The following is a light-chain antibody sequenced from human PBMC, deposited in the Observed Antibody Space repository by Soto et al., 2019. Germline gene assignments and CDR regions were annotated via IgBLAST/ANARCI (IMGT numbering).Light chain of an antibody. J-gene: IGKJ1*01. CDR2: KAS. Sequence: DIQITQSPSTLSASVGDRVTITCRASQSISSWLAWYQQKPGKAPKLLIYKASSLESGVPSRFSGSGSGTEFTLTISSLQPDDFATYYCQQYNSYSVTFGQGTXV. V-gene: IGKV1-5*03. CDR1: QSISSW. CDR3: QQYNSYSVT.